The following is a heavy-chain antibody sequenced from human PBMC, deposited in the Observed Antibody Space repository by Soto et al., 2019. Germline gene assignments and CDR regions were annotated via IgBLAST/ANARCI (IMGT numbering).Heavy chain of an antibody. J-gene: IGHJ6*02. CDR2: ISGSGGST. Sequence: EVQLLESGGGLVQPGGSLRLSCAASGFTFSSYAMSWVRQAPGKGLEWVSAISGSGGSTYYADSVKGRFTISRDNSKNTLYLQMNSLRAEDTAVYYCAKAGLWFGESYYYYGIDVWGQGTTVTVSS. D-gene: IGHD3-10*01. CDR1: GFTFSSYA. CDR3: AKAGLWFGESYYYYGIDV. V-gene: IGHV3-23*01.